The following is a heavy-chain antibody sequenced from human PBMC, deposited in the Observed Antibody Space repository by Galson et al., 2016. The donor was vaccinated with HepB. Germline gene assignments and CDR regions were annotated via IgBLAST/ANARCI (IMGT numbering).Heavy chain of an antibody. CDR1: GYTFTSYY. Sequence: SVKVSCKASGYTFTSYYMHWVRQAPGQGLEWMGIINPSGGSTNYAQKLQGRVTMTRDTSTSTVYMELSSLRSEDTAVYYCARVQYYYDTTRRVYYYYGMDVWGQGTTVTVSS. CDR3: ARVQYYYDTTRRVYYYYGMDV. CDR2: INPSGGST. J-gene: IGHJ6*02. V-gene: IGHV1-46*01. D-gene: IGHD3-22*01.